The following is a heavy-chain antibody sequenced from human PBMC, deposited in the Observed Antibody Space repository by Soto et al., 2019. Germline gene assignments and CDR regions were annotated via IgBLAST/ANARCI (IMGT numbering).Heavy chain of an antibody. CDR2: IYYSGST. J-gene: IGHJ4*02. CDR3: ARGVVTIFGVDTRRDY. V-gene: IGHV4-31*03. CDR1: GGSISIGGYY. Sequence: QVQLQESGPGLVKPSQTLSLTCTVSGGSISIGGYYWSWIRQHPGKGLEWIGYIYYSGSTYYNPSLKSRVTIAVDTSKNQFSLKLSSVTAADTAVYYCARGVVTIFGVDTRRDYWGQGTLVTDSS. D-gene: IGHD3-3*01.